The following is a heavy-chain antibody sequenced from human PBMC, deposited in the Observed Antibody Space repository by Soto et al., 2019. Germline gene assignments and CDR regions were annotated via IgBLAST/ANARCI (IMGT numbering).Heavy chain of an antibody. CDR2: IYYSGST. CDR3: AREIKQTGTRSNWFDP. V-gene: IGHV4-59*01. D-gene: IGHD1-7*01. Sequence: SLTCTVSGGSISSYYWSWIRQPPGKGLEWIGYIYYSGSTNYNPSLKSRVTISVDTSKNQFSLKLSSVTAADTAVYYCAREIKQTGTRSNWFDPWGQGTLVTVSS. J-gene: IGHJ5*02. CDR1: GGSISSYY.